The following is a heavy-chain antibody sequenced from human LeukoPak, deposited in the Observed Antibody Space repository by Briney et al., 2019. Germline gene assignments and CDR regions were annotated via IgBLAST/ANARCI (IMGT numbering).Heavy chain of an antibody. J-gene: IGHJ4*02. CDR1: GFTFSSYG. CDR2: IWYDGSNK. V-gene: IGHV3-30*02. D-gene: IGHD4-17*01. CDR3: AKDLLTYGDLLGYFDY. Sequence: TGGSLRLSCAASGFTFSSYGMHWVRQAPGKGLEWVAVIWYDGSNKYYADSVKGRFTISRDNSKNTLYLQMNSLRAEDTAVYYCAKDLLTYGDLLGYFDYWGQGTLVTVSS.